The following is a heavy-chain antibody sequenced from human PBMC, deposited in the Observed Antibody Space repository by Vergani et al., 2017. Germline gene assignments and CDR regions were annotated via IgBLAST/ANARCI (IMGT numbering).Heavy chain of an antibody. V-gene: IGHV3-30*19. CDR1: GFTFSSYG. J-gene: IGHJ3*02. D-gene: IGHD6-6*01. Sequence: QVQLVESGGGVVQPGRSLRLSCAASGFTFSSYGMHWVRQAPGKGLEWVAVISYYGSNKYYADSVKGRFTISRDNSKNTLYLQMNSLRAEDTAVYYCARDFPSIAARRDAFDIWGQGTMVTVSS. CDR3: ARDFPSIAARRDAFDI. CDR2: ISYYGSNK.